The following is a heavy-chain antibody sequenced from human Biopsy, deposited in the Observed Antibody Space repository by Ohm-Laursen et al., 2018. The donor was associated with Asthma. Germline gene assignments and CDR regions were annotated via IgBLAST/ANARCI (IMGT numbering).Heavy chain of an antibody. J-gene: IGHJ4*02. Sequence: SSLRLSCAASGFTFSSYGMHWVRQAPGKGLEWVAVIWCDGSIKYYADSVKGRFSISRDNSKNTLYLQMNSLRVEDTAVFYCARDVMEWYLPAFDFWGQGTLVTVSS. CDR2: IWCDGSIK. CDR3: ARDVMEWYLPAFDF. D-gene: IGHD3-3*01. CDR1: GFTFSSYG. V-gene: IGHV3-33*01.